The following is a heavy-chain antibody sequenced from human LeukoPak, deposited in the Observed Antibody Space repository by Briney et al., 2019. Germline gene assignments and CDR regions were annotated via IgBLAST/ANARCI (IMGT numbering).Heavy chain of an antibody. V-gene: IGHV4-59*11. CDR1: VGSISSHY. D-gene: IGHD3-22*01. CDR3: ARGYYDSTLI. Sequence: SETLSLTCTVSVGSISSHYWSWIRQPPGKGLEWIGYIYYSGSTNYNPSLKSRVTMSVDTSKNHFSLKLSSVTAADTAVYYCARGYYDSTLIWGQGTLVTLSS. CDR2: IYYSGST. J-gene: IGHJ4*02.